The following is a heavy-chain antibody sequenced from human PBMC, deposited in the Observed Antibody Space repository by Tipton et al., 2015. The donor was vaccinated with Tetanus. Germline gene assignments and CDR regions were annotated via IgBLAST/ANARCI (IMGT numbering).Heavy chain of an antibody. D-gene: IGHD5-12*01. CDR2: IFDDGSNT. CDR1: GFSFASYG. Sequence: SLRLSCAASGFSFASYGMHWVRQAPGKGLEWMATIFDDGSNTYYADSVKGRYSISRDNSKNTLSLQMSSLRAEDTAVYYCAKFGGYDYWYFDYWGQGTLVTVSS. CDR3: AKFGGYDYWYFDY. J-gene: IGHJ4*02. V-gene: IGHV3-33*06.